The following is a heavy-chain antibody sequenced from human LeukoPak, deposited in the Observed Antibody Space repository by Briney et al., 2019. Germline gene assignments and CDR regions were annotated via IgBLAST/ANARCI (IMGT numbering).Heavy chain of an antibody. J-gene: IGHJ6*03. CDR1: GFTFSNAW. CDR3: ARDGGSSHYYYYYMDV. D-gene: IGHD6-6*01. V-gene: IGHV3-7*01. Sequence: PGESLRLSCAASGFTFSNAWMSWVRQAPGKGLEWVANIKQDGSEKYYVDSVKGRFTISRDNAKNSLYLQMNSLRAEDTAVYCCARDGGSSHYYYYYMDVWGKGTTVTVSS. CDR2: IKQDGSEK.